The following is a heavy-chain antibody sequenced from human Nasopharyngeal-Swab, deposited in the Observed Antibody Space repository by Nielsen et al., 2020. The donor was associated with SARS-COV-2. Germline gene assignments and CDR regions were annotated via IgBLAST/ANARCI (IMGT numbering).Heavy chain of an antibody. J-gene: IGHJ4*02. CDR3: ARYTNGRMDY. Sequence: SETLSLTCTVTGGSISSTFYYWRWIRRPAGRGLEWNGRIHTTGSTNYNPSLKSRVTISVGTSKNLLFLKLTSVTAADTAVYYCARYTNGRMDYWGQGTLVTVSS. D-gene: IGHD2-8*01. V-gene: IGHV4-61*02. CDR1: GGSISSTFYY. CDR2: IHTTGST.